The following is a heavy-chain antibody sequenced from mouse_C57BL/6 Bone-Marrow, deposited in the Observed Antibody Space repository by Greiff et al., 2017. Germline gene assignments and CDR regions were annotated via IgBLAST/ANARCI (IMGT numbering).Heavy chain of an antibody. D-gene: IGHD1-1*01. CDR3: ASSSYSGGGYAMDY. Sequence: QVQLQQSGAELVRPGSSVTLSCKDSYFAFMASAMHWVKQRPGPGLEWIGSFTMYSDATEYSENFKGKATLTANPSSSKAYLELSSLPSAGSAAYYCASSSYSGGGYAMDYWGQGTSVTVSS. V-gene: IGHV1-49*01. CDR2: FTMYSDAT. J-gene: IGHJ4*01. CDR1: YFAFMASA.